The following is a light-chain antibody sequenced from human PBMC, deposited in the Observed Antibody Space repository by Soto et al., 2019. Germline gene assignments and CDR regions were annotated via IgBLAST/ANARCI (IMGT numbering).Light chain of an antibody. Sequence: QSALTQPASMSASPGESVTLSCTGTSSDVGTYNLVSWYQQHPGEAPKLIIYEDTKRPSGVSDRFSASKSGTTASLTISGLEAEDEADYYCCSYAGRNSWVFGGGTKLTVL. J-gene: IGLJ3*02. V-gene: IGLV2-23*01. CDR1: SSDVGTYNL. CDR3: CSYAGRNSWV. CDR2: EDT.